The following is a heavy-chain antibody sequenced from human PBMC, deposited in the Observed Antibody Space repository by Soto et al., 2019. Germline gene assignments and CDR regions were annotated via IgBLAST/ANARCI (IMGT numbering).Heavy chain of an antibody. J-gene: IGHJ6*02. CDR3: AKDKAEYSPKANYYYYGMDV. CDR1: GFTFDDYT. CDR2: ISWDGGST. D-gene: IGHD6-6*01. Sequence: HPGGSLRLSCAASGFTFDDYTMHWVRQAPGKGLEWVSLISWDGGSTYYADSVKGRFTISRDNSKNSLYLQMNSLRTEDTALYYCAKDKAEYSPKANYYYYGMDVWGQGTTVTVSS. V-gene: IGHV3-43*01.